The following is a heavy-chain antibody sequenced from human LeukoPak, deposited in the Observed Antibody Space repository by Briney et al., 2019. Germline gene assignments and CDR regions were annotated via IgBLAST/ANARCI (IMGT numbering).Heavy chain of an antibody. CDR1: GFTFSSYP. D-gene: IGHD5-12*01. V-gene: IGHV3-30*04. J-gene: IGHJ6*02. CDR3: ARARDLRGYSDYDKGRDYYYGMDV. Sequence: PGWSLRLSCPATGFTFSSYPMHGVRQAPGKGLEGVAVISYDGSNKYYADSVKGRFTITIDNSKTTLYLQMNSLRAEDTAVYYCARARDLRGYSDYDKGRDYYYGMDVWGQGTTVTVSS. CDR2: ISYDGSNK.